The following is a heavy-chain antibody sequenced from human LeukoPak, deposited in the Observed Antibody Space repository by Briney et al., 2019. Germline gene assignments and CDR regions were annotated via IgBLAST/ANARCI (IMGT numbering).Heavy chain of an antibody. CDR1: GFTFTDHS. CDR3: ARLLGAND. D-gene: IGHD1-26*01. Sequence: PGGSLRLSCVASGFTFTDHSMDWVRQAPGKGLEWVGRCRDKANSYTTEYAASVKSRFTISRDDSKNSLYLQMNSLETEDTAVYYCARLLGANDWGQGTLVTVSS. CDR2: CRDKANSYTT. J-gene: IGHJ4*02. V-gene: IGHV3-72*01.